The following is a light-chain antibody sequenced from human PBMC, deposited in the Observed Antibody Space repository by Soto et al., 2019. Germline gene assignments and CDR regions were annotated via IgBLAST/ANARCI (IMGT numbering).Light chain of an antibody. CDR3: SSWTNSGTYV. CDR1: SSDVGAYNY. V-gene: IGLV2-14*03. J-gene: IGLJ1*01. Sequence: QSVLTQPASVSGSPGQSITISCTGSSSDVGAYNYVSWYRHLPGKAPELMIYDVSHRPSGVSDRFSGPKSGNTASLTISGLQAEDDADYYCSSWTNSGTYVFGTGTKVTVL. CDR2: DVS.